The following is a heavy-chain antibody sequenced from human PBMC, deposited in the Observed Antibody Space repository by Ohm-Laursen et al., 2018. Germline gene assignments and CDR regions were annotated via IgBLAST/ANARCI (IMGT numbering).Heavy chain of an antibody. CDR2: IYYSGNT. CDR3: ARQRDGYNVYSPLDN. Sequence: GTLSLTCIVSGGSVSSYYWSWIRQPPGKGLEWIGYIYYSGNTNYNPSLKSRVTISVDTSRNQFSLKLSSVAAADTAVYYCARQRDGYNVYSPLDNWGQGTLVTVSS. V-gene: IGHV4-59*08. D-gene: IGHD5-24*01. CDR1: GGSVSSYY. J-gene: IGHJ4*02.